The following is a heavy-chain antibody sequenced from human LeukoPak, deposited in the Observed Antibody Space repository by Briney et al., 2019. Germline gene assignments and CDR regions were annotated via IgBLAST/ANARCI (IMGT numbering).Heavy chain of an antibody. J-gene: IGHJ2*01. Sequence: SETLSLTCTVSGGSISSYYWSWIRQPPGKGLEWIGYIYYSGSTNYNPSLTSRVTISVDTSKNQFSLKLSSVHAADTAVYYCARVYYSNSYDYWYFDLWGRGTLVTVSS. V-gene: IGHV4-59*01. CDR1: GGSISSYY. CDR3: ARVYYSNSYDYWYFDL. D-gene: IGHD6-13*01. CDR2: IYYSGST.